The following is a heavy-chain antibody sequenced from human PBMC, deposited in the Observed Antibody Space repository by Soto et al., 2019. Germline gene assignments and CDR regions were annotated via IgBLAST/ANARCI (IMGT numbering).Heavy chain of an antibody. Sequence: QVQLVQSGAEVKKPGASVKVSCKASGYTFTSYYMHWVRQAPGQGLEWMGIINPSGGSTSYAQTFQGRVTMTRDTSTSTVYMELSSLRSEDTAVYYCARGSSSGWYNYYGMDVWGQGTTVTVSS. CDR3: ARGSSSGWYNYYGMDV. CDR2: INPSGGST. CDR1: GYTFTSYY. V-gene: IGHV1-46*01. D-gene: IGHD6-19*01. J-gene: IGHJ6*02.